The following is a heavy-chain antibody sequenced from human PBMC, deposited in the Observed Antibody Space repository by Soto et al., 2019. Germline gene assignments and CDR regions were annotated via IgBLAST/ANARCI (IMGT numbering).Heavy chain of an antibody. CDR3: AKEHDLFTIFTSLFDY. CDR1: GFTFSSYG. CDR2: ISYDGSNK. J-gene: IGHJ4*02. V-gene: IGHV3-30*18. Sequence: GGSLRLSCAASGFTFSSYGMHWVRQAPGKGLEWVAVISYDGSNKYYADSVKGRFTISRDNSKNTLYLQMNSLRAEDTAVYYCAKEHDLFTIFTSLFDYWGQGTLVTVS. D-gene: IGHD3-3*01.